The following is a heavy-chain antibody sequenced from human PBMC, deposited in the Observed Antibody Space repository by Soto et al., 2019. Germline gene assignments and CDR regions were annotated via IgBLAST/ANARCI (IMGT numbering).Heavy chain of an antibody. CDR2: IHLGGTT. D-gene: IGHD3-10*01. Sequence: SETLSLTCAVSGYSITSSSFWGWIRQPPGKGLEWIGSIHLGGTTYYDPSLKSRVTISVDTSRNEFSLKLSSVTAADTAVYYCARPRPNFGAVDSWGQGALVTISS. V-gene: IGHV4-38-2*01. CDR1: GYSITSSSF. CDR3: ARPRPNFGAVDS. J-gene: IGHJ4*02.